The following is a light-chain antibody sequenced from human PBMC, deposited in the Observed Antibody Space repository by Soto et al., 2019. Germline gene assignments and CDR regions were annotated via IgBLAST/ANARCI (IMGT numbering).Light chain of an antibody. CDR2: DAS. V-gene: IGKV1-33*01. CDR1: QDISNY. Sequence: DIQMTQSPSSLSASVGDRVTITCQASQDISNYLNWYQQKPGKAPKLLIYDASYLETGVPSRFSGSGSGTDFTFTISSLQPEDIATYYCQQYDNLPWTFGQGTKVEIK. J-gene: IGKJ1*01. CDR3: QQYDNLPWT.